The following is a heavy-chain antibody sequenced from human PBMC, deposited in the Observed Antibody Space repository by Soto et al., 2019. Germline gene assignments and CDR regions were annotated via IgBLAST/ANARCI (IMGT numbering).Heavy chain of an antibody. CDR1: GYTFTNYG. CDR3: ARGLNVYYFDY. J-gene: IGHJ4*02. V-gene: IGHV1-3*01. CDR2: INAGNGNA. Sequence: ASVKVSCKASGYTFTNYGIHWVRQAPGQRLEWMGWINAGNGNAKYSQKFQGRVTITRDTSASTAYMELSSLRSEDTAVYYCARGLNVYYFDYWGQGTLVTVSS. D-gene: IGHD3-16*01.